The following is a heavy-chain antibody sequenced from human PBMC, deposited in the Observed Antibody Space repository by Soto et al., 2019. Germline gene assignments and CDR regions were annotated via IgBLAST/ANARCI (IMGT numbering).Heavy chain of an antibody. Sequence: QVQLVESGGGVVQPGRSLRLSCAASGFTYSSYTMHWVRQAPGKGLEWVAVISYDGSKKYYADSVKGRFTISRDNSKNTLYLQMNSLRADDTAVFYCARDQGCLQPFDYWGQGSLVTVSS. D-gene: IGHD1-1*01. CDR1: GFTYSSYT. CDR3: ARDQGCLQPFDY. J-gene: IGHJ4*02. V-gene: IGHV3-30-3*01. CDR2: ISYDGSKK.